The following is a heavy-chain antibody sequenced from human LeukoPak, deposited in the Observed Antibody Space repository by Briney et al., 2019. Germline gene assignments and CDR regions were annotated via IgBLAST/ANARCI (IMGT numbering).Heavy chain of an antibody. Sequence: PSETLSLTCSVSGGSVTSTTYYWSWIRRPPGKELEWIGSLYYGGSTYSNPSLKSRVTISVDTSKNQYSLNLSSVTASDTAVFYCASTHYDILTPSYYVDFWGQGTLVTVSS. CDR1: GGSVTSTTYY. J-gene: IGHJ4*02. CDR2: LYYGGST. V-gene: IGHV4-39*01. D-gene: IGHD3-9*01. CDR3: ASTHYDILTPSYYVDF.